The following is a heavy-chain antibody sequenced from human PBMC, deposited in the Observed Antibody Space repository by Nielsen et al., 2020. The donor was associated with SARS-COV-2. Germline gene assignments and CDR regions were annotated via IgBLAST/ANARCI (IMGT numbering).Heavy chain of an antibody. CDR1: GYSFTNYW. Sequence: GESLKISCKGSGYSFTNYWIGWVRQMPGKGLECMGIIFPGDSDTRYSPSFQGHVTLSADKSISTAYLQWSSLKASDTAMYYCARIMVADIDYWGQGTLVTVSS. CDR2: IFPGDSDT. D-gene: IGHD2-21*01. J-gene: IGHJ4*02. V-gene: IGHV5-51*01. CDR3: ARIMVADIDY.